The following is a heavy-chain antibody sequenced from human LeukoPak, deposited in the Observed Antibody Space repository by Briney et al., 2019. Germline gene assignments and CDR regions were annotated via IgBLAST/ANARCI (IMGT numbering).Heavy chain of an antibody. CDR1: GYTFTGYY. D-gene: IGHD1-26*01. V-gene: IGHV1-2*02. Sequence: ASVKVSCKASGYTFTGYYIHWVRQAPGQGLEWMGWMNPYSDGTNYAQKFHGRVTMASDTSISTAYLELTRLRSDDTAVYFCARGTSGSSYQSLEYWGQGTLVTVSS. CDR2: MNPYSDGT. CDR3: ARGTSGSSYQSLEY. J-gene: IGHJ4*02.